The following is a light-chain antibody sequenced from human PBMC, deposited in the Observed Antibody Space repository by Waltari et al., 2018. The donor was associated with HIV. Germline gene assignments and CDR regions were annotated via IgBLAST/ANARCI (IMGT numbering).Light chain of an antibody. Sequence: QPVVTQEPSVTVSPGDTVTLTCASTTGEDNSGHYPFWVQQRPGQAPRTLIFDSNKKHSWTPARFSGSLLGGKAALTLSGAQPDDEADYYCLVSFAGTWVFGGGTKLTVV. CDR2: DSN. CDR3: LVSFAGTWV. CDR1: TGEDNSGHY. J-gene: IGLJ3*02. V-gene: IGLV7-46*01.